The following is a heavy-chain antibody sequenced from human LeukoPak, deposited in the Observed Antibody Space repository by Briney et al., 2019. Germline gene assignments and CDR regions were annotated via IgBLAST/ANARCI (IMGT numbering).Heavy chain of an antibody. CDR1: GFTFSSYW. CDR3: AKDYNGGNSYDAFDI. D-gene: IGHD4-23*01. Sequence: GGSLRLSCAASGFTFSSYWMHWVRQAPGKGLVWVSRINSDGSSTSYADSVKGRFTISRDNAKNTLYLQMNSLRAEDTAVYYCAKDYNGGNSYDAFDIWGQGTMVTVSS. J-gene: IGHJ3*02. CDR2: INSDGSST. V-gene: IGHV3-74*01.